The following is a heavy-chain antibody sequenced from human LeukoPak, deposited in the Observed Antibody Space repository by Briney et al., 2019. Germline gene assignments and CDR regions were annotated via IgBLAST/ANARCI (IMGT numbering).Heavy chain of an antibody. Sequence: PGGSLRLSCVGSGFTFSNYWMTWVRQAPGKGLEWVANIKYDGDGIHYVDSVKGRFTISRDNAQNSLYLQMNSLRVEDTAVYYCAGGAGGWIYDQWGQGTLVTVSS. D-gene: IGHD6-19*01. CDR1: GFTFSNYW. J-gene: IGHJ4*02. CDR2: IKYDGDGI. V-gene: IGHV3-7*04. CDR3: AGGAGGWIYDQ.